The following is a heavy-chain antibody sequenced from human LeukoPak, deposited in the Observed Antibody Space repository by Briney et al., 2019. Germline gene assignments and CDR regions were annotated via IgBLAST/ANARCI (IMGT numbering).Heavy chain of an antibody. CDR3: ARVKVGDCGGDCYSSQYYYYYYGMDV. V-gene: IGHV4-59*01. CDR2: IYYSGST. J-gene: IGHJ6*02. D-gene: IGHD2-21*02. CDR1: GGSFSGYY. Sequence: SETLSLTCAVYGGSFSGYYWSWIRQPPGKGLEWIGYIYYSGSTNYNPSLKSRVTISVDTSKNQFSLKLSSVTAADTAVYYCARVKVGDCGGDCYSSQYYYYYYGMDVWGQGTTVTVSS.